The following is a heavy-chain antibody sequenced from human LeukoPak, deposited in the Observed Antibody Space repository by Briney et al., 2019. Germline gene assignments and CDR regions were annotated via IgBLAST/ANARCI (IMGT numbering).Heavy chain of an antibody. D-gene: IGHD4-17*01. CDR1: GFTFSSYS. J-gene: IGHJ4*02. CDR2: ISSSSSYI. V-gene: IGHV3-21*01. Sequence: GGSLRLSCAASGFTFSSYSMNWVRQAPGKGLEWVSSISSSSSYIYYADLVKGRFTISRDNAKNSLYLQMNSLRAEDTAVYYCARAPRYGDYAMDWGQGTLVTVSS. CDR3: ARAPRYGDYAMD.